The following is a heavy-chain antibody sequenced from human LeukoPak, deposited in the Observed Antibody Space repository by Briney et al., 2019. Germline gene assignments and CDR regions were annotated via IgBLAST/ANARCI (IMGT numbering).Heavy chain of an antibody. J-gene: IGHJ4*02. V-gene: IGHV3-21*01. D-gene: IGHD1-26*01. Sequence: PGGSLRLSCAASGFTFSSYGMSWVRQAPGKGLEWVSSISSSSSYIYYADSVKGRFTISRDNAKNSLYLQMNSLRAEDTAVYYCARDRRELPPYFDYWGQGTLVTVSS. CDR1: GFTFSSYG. CDR3: ARDRRELPPYFDY. CDR2: ISSSSSYI.